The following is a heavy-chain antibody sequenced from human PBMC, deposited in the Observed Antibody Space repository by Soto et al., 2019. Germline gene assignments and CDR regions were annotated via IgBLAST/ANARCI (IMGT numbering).Heavy chain of an antibody. CDR1: GFTCNNSC. Sequence: GESLKMSRSASGFTCNNSCMTLVLQAPGKGLDGVGRTKSKTDGGTTDYAAPVKGRFTISRDDSKNMLYLQMNSLKTEDTAVYYCSTPTGPYYDSSGYSYYFNTLDVWGQGTSVTVSS. D-gene: IGHD3-22*01. J-gene: IGHJ6*02. V-gene: IGHV3-15*01. CDR2: TKSKTDGGTT. CDR3: STPTGPYYDSSGYSYYFNTLDV.